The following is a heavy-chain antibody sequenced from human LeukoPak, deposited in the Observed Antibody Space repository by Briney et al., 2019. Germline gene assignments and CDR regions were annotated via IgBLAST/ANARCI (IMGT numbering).Heavy chain of an antibody. D-gene: IGHD6-6*01. CDR2: ITGNGGDT. Sequence: GGSLRLSCAASGFTFSSYAMSWVRQTPGKGLEWVSAITGNGGDTYSADSVKGRLTISRDDSKNTLYLQMDSLRAEDAAVYYCAKGSSSSRPYYFDYWGQGTLVTVSS. J-gene: IGHJ4*02. V-gene: IGHV3-23*01. CDR3: AKGSSSSRPYYFDY. CDR1: GFTFSSYA.